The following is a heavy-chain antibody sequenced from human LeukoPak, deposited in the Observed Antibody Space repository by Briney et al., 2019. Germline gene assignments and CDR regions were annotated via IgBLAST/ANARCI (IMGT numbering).Heavy chain of an antibody. J-gene: IGHJ4*02. CDR3: ARASSSGITIFGVVTGFDY. Sequence: PSETLSLTCTDSGGSISSYYWSWIRQAPGKGLEWVSYISSSGSTIYYADSVKGRFTISRDNAKNSLYLQMNSLRAEDTAVYYCARASSSGITIFGVVTGFDYWGQGTLVTVSS. D-gene: IGHD3-3*01. CDR1: GGSISSYY. V-gene: IGHV3-11*04. CDR2: ISSSGSTI.